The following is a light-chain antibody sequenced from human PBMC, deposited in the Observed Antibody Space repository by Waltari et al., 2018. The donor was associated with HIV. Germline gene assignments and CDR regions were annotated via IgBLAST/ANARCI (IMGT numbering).Light chain of an antibody. CDR3: QQYHKSPLT. CDR2: NAS. J-gene: IGKJ4*01. CDR1: QNIFSR. V-gene: IGKV1-5*03. Sequence: DIQMPTSPFALSTYVGHRVIITCRASQNIFSRLVWYLQKPGKAVKVLFYNASSLESVVPSSFSCVGAETEFTLTISSLQPDDFATYYCQQYHKSPLTFGGGTKVEIK.